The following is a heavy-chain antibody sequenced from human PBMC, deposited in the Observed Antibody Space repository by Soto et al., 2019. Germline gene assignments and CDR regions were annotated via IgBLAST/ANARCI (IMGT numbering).Heavy chain of an antibody. Sequence: SETLSLTCTVSGGSISSSSYYWGWIRQPPGKGLEWIGSIYYSGSTYYNPSLKSRVTISVDTSKNQFSLKLSSVTAADTAVYYCARQQPPLAYYYYGMDVWGQGTTVTVSS. D-gene: IGHD1-1*01. J-gene: IGHJ6*02. CDR1: GGSISSSSYY. CDR2: IYYSGST. CDR3: ARQQPPLAYYYYGMDV. V-gene: IGHV4-39*01.